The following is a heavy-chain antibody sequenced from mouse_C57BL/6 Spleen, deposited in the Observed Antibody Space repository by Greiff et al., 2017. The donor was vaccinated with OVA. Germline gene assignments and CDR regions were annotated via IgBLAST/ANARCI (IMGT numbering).Heavy chain of an antibody. Sequence: QVQLKQPGAELVMPGASVKLSCKASGYTFTSYWMHWVKQRPGQGLEWIGEIDPSDSYTNYNQKFKGKSTLTVDKSSSTAYMQLSSLTSEDSAVYYCARSTTVLDYWGQGTTLTVSS. CDR3: ARSTTVLDY. V-gene: IGHV1-69*01. J-gene: IGHJ2*01. CDR2: IDPSDSYT. D-gene: IGHD1-1*01. CDR1: GYTFTSYW.